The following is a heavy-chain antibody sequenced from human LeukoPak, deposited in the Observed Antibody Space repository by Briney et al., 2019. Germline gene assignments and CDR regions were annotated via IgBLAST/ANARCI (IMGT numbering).Heavy chain of an antibody. J-gene: IGHJ4*02. Sequence: TGRSLRLSCAASEFTFDNYAMHWVRQAPGKGLEWVAVISYDGSNKYYADSVKGRFTISRDNSKNTLCLQMNSLRAEDTAVYYCAKTTSLENYFDYWGQGTLVTVSS. V-gene: IGHV3-30-3*02. CDR2: ISYDGSNK. D-gene: IGHD2-2*01. CDR3: AKTTSLENYFDY. CDR1: EFTFDNYA.